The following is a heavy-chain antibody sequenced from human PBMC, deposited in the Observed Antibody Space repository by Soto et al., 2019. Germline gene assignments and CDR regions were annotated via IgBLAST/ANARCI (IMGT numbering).Heavy chain of an antibody. Sequence: ASVKVSWKASGYTFTSYAMHWVRQAPGQRLEWMGWINAGNGNTKYSQKFQGRVTITRDTSASTAYMELSSLRSEDTAVYYCARCSIQLWLPGLAFDIWAQGTMVTVSS. CDR3: ARCSIQLWLPGLAFDI. CDR2: INAGNGNT. D-gene: IGHD5-18*01. J-gene: IGHJ3*02. CDR1: GYTFTSYA. V-gene: IGHV1-3*01.